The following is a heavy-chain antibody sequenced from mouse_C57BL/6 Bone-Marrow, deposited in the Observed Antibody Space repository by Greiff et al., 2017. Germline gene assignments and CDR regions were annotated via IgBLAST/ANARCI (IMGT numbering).Heavy chain of an antibody. CDR1: GFNIKDDY. Sequence: EVQLQQSGAELVRPGASVKLSCTASGFNIKDDYMHWVKQRPEQGLEWIGWIDPENGDTEYASKFQGKATITADTSSNTAYLQLSSRTSEDTAVYYCTINWDYFDYWGQGTTLTVSS. CDR3: TINWDYFDY. V-gene: IGHV14-4*01. J-gene: IGHJ2*01. D-gene: IGHD4-1*02. CDR2: IDPENGDT.